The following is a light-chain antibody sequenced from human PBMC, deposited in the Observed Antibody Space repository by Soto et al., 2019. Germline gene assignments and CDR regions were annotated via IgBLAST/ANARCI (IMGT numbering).Light chain of an antibody. J-gene: IGKJ1*01. CDR3: HQRQSWPRT. CDR2: GAS. V-gene: IGKV3-15*01. Sequence: EIVMTQSPATLSVSPGESATLSCRASQSISSSKLAWYQQNPGQAPRLLMYGASNRATGIPARFSGSGSGTEFTLTISSLQSEDFAVYYCHQRQSWPRTFGQGTKVDIK. CDR1: QSISSS.